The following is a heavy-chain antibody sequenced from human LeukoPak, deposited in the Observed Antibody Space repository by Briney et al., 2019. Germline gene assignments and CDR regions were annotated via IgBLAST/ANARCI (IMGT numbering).Heavy chain of an antibody. V-gene: IGHV4-4*07. CDR2: IYTGGST. J-gene: IGHJ5*02. CDR1: GVSISGDY. D-gene: IGHD2-2*01. CDR3: ARAIVVVPAARENWFDP. Sequence: SETLSLTCTVSGVSISGDYWSWFRQPAGKGLEWIGRIYTGGSTNYNPSLKSRVTMSVDTSKNQFSLKLSSVTAADTAVYYCARAIVVVPAARENWFDPWGQGTLVTVSS.